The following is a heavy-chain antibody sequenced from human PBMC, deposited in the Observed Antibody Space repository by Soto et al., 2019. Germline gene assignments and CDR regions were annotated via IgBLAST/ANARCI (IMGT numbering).Heavy chain of an antibody. D-gene: IGHD3-10*01. CDR3: TRDRTGSWGNWFDY. CDR2: IWFDRSER. Sequence: QVQLVESGGGVVQPGRSLRLSCVASGFTFTNYGMHWVRQAPGKGLEWVAVIWFDRSERYYADSVKGRFTISRDNAENTLFLQMSSLRVEDTAAYYCTRDRTGSWGNWFDYWGQGTLVTVSS. J-gene: IGHJ5*01. V-gene: IGHV3-33*01. CDR1: GFTFTNYG.